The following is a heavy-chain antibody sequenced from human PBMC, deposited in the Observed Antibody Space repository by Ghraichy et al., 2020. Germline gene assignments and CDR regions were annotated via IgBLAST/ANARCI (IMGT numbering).Heavy chain of an antibody. Sequence: GGSLRLSCAASGFTFSGSAVHWVRQASGKGLEWVGRIRSKANSYATAYAASVKARSTISRDDSKNTAYLQMNSLKTDDTAVYYCTRPYSESQPGLCRYNGMDVWGQGTTVTVAS. CDR3: TRPYSESQPGLCRYNGMDV. J-gene: IGHJ6*02. D-gene: IGHD1-26*01. CDR1: GFTFSGSA. V-gene: IGHV3-73*01. CDR2: IRSKANSYAT.